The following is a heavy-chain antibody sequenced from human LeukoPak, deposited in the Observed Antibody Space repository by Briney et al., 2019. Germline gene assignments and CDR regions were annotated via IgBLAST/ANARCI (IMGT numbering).Heavy chain of an antibody. CDR1: SGSISSSTYY. Sequence: SETPSLTCTVSSGSISSSTYYWGWIRQPPGKGLEWIGTIYYTGSTYYNPSLKSRVTISVDKSKNQFSLKLSSVTAADTAVYYCARFSAPLRFRIDYWGQGTLVTVSS. CDR3: ARFSAPLRFRIDY. D-gene: IGHD3-16*01. CDR2: IYYTGST. V-gene: IGHV4-39*07. J-gene: IGHJ4*02.